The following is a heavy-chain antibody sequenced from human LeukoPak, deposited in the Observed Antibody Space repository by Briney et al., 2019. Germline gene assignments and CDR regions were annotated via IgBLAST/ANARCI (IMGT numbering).Heavy chain of an antibody. V-gene: IGHV5-51*01. D-gene: IGHD3-10*01. CDR3: AVQITMVRGVIDPWGYYYMDV. J-gene: IGHJ6*03. CDR1: GYSFTSYW. Sequence: GESLKISCKGSGYSFTSYWIGWVRQLPGKGLEWMGIIYPGDSDTRYSPSFQGQVTISADKSISTAYLQWSSLKASDTAMYYCAVQITMVRGVIDPWGYYYMDVWGKGTTVTVSS. CDR2: IYPGDSDT.